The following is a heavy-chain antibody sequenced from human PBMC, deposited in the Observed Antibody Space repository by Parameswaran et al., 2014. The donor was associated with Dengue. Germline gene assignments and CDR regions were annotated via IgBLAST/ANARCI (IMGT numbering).Heavy chain of an antibody. V-gene: IGHV2-5*02. CDR2: IYWDDDK. Sequence: WIRQPPGKALEWLGLIYWDDDKRYSPSLNSRLTITRGTSENQVVLTMTNMDPVDTATYFCARRPLEGPSSTWDGYYFDYWGQGTLVTVSS. J-gene: IGHJ4*02. CDR3: ARRPLEGPSSTWDGYYFDY. D-gene: IGHD6-13*01.